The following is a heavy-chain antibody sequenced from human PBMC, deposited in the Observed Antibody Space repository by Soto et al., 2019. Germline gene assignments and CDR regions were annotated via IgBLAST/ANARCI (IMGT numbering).Heavy chain of an antibody. Sequence: QVQLVESGGGVVQPGRSLRLSCAASGFTFRSYGMHWVRQAPGKGPEWVAVIWYDGSSQYYADSVTGRFTISRDNSKNTLYLQMNSLRAEDTAVYYCARDVNKISFDYWGQGTLVAVSS. CDR2: IWYDGSSQ. J-gene: IGHJ4*02. CDR1: GFTFRSYG. V-gene: IGHV3-33*01. D-gene: IGHD3-3*01. CDR3: ARDVNKISFDY.